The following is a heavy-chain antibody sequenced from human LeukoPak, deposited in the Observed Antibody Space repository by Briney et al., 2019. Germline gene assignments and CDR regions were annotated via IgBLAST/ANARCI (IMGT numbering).Heavy chain of an antibody. V-gene: IGHV3-66*01. D-gene: IGHD6-19*01. Sequence: GGSLRLSCAASGFTVSSNYMTWVRQAPGKGLEWVSVIYSGGTTYYADSVKGRFTISRDSSKNTLFLQMKNLRAEDTAVYYCARGSGWHRGNALDIWGQGTMVTVSS. CDR3: ARGSGWHRGNALDI. CDR1: GFTVSSNY. J-gene: IGHJ3*02. CDR2: IYSGGTT.